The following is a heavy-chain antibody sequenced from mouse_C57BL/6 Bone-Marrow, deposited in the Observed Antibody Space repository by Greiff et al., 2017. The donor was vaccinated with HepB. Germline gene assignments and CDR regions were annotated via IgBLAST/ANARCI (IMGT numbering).Heavy chain of an antibody. CDR3: ATITTVVAPFDY. J-gene: IGHJ2*01. CDR1: GYTFTSYW. Sequence: VQLQQPGAELVRPGSSVKLSCKASGYTFTSYWMHWVKQRPIQGLEWIGNIDPSDSETHYNQKFKDKATLTVDKSSSTAYMQLSSLTSEDSAVYYCATITTVVAPFDYWGQGTTLTVSS. V-gene: IGHV1-52*01. D-gene: IGHD1-1*01. CDR2: IDPSDSET.